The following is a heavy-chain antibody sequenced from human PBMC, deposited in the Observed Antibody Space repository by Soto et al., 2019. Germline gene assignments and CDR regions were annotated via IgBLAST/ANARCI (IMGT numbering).Heavy chain of an antibody. V-gene: IGHV3-48*03. CDR3: ARDVTEEAGTYYYYGMDV. CDR1: GFTFSSYE. D-gene: IGHD1-1*01. J-gene: IGHJ6*02. Sequence: GGSLRLSCAASGFTFSSYEMNWVRQAPGKGLEWVSYISSSGSTIYYADSVKGRFTISRDNAKNSLYLQMNSLRAEDTAVYYCARDVTEEAGTYYYYGMDVWGQGTTVTVSS. CDR2: ISSSGSTI.